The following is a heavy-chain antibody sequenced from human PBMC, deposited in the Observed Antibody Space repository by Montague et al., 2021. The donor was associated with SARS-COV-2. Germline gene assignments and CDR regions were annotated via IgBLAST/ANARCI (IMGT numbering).Heavy chain of an antibody. CDR1: GASISSRSYY. Sequence: SETLSLTCTVSGASISSRSYYWGWIRQPPGKGLEWIGFKYYSGSTYYNPTLKSRVTISVDTSKNQFSLKLSSVTAADTAVYYCATLPSGITIFGVVQGYYFDDWGRGTLVTVSS. V-gene: IGHV4-39*01. CDR3: ATLPSGITIFGVVQGYYFDD. J-gene: IGHJ4*02. CDR2: KYYSGST. D-gene: IGHD3-3*01.